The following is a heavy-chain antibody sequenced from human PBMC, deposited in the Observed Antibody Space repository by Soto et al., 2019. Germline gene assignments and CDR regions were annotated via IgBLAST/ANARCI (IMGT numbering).Heavy chain of an antibody. CDR2: RKQDGSEK. CDR1: GFAFSSDG. J-gene: IGHJ6*02. Sequence: EGSLRLSGAASGFAFSSDGMSCVRQAPGKGLEWVANRKQDGSEKSYVDSVKGRFTISRDNAKNSRYLQMNSLRSEATAVYYCASDACYDFGGGCLIYYYYGMDVWGQGTTVTVSS. CDR3: ASDACYDFGGGCLIYYYYGMDV. D-gene: IGHD3-3*01. V-gene: IGHV3-7*01.